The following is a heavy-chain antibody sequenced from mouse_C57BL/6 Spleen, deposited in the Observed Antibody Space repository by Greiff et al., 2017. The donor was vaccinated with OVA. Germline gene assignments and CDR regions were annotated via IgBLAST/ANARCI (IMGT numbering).Heavy chain of an antibody. CDR3: ALSPITTVVANDFDV. V-gene: IGHV1-9*01. Sequence: QVQLQQSGAELLKPGASVKLSCKATGYTFTGYWIEWVKQRPGHGLEWIGEILPGSGSTNYNEKFKGKATFTADTSSNTAYMQLSSLTTEDSAIYYCALSPITTVVANDFDVWGTGTTVTVSS. CDR2: ILPGSGST. CDR1: GYTFTGYW. J-gene: IGHJ1*03. D-gene: IGHD1-1*01.